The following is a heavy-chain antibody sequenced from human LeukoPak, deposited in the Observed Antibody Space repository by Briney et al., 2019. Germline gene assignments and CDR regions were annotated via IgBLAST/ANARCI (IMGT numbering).Heavy chain of an antibody. CDR2: ISSSSGYL. V-gene: IGHV3-21*01. CDR3: AREGYSYGAYYFDY. D-gene: IGHD5-18*01. J-gene: IGHJ4*02. CDR1: GFTFGTYA. Sequence: GGSLRLSCAASGFTFGTYAMNWVRQAPGKGLEWVSSISSSSGYLYYADSVKGRFTISRDNAKNSLYLQVNSLRAEDTAVYYCAREGYSYGAYYFDYWGQGTLVTVSS.